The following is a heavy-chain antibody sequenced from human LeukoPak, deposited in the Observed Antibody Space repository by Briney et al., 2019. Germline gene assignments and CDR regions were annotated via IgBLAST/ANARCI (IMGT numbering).Heavy chain of an antibody. V-gene: IGHV1-8*03. D-gene: IGHD3-16*02. CDR1: GYTFTNYD. Sequence: ASVKVSCKASGYTFTNYDINWVRQATGQGPEWMAWLNPNSGNTGYAQKFQGRVTITRNTSISTAYMELSSLRSEDTAVYYCARGQGYDYVWGSYRFTERDFDYWGQGTLVTVSS. CDR2: LNPNSGNT. J-gene: IGHJ4*02. CDR3: ARGQGYDYVWGSYRFTERDFDY.